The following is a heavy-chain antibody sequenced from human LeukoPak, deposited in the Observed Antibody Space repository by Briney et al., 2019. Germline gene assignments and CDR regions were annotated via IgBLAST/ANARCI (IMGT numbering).Heavy chain of an antibody. CDR2: IYSGGST. CDR1: GFTVSSNY. J-gene: IGHJ4*02. Sequence: GGSLRLSCAASGFTVSSNYMSWVRQAPGKGLEWVSVIYSGGSTYYADSVKGRFAISRDNSKNTLYIQMNSLRAEDTAVYYCARDRWGYCSGGSCYGPGVLDYWGQGTLVTVSS. CDR3: ARDRWGYCSGGSCYGPGVLDY. V-gene: IGHV3-53*01. D-gene: IGHD2-15*01.